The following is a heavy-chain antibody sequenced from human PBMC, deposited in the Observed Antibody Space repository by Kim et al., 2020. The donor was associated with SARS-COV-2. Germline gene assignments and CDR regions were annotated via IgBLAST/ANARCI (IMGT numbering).Heavy chain of an antibody. CDR2: TI. Sequence: TIYYADSVKGRFTISRDNAKNSLYLQMNSLRAEDTAVYYCARERSMGAFDIWGQGTMVTVSS. V-gene: IGHV3-48*03. J-gene: IGHJ3*02. CDR3: ARERSMGAFDI.